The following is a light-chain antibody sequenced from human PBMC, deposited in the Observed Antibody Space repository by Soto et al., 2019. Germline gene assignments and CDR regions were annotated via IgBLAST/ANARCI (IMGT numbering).Light chain of an antibody. J-gene: IGKJ5*01. Sequence: EIVMTQSPATLCVSPGERATLSCRASQGITSSLAWYQQRPGQAPRLLLYGASTRAAGIPARFSGSGSGTEFTLTISSLQSEDFAVYYCQQYSDWPITLGQGTRLEIK. CDR3: QQYSDWPIT. CDR1: QGITSS. CDR2: GAS. V-gene: IGKV3-15*01.